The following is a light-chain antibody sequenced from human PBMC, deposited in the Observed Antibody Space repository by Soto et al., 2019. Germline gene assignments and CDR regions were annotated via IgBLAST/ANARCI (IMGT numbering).Light chain of an antibody. J-gene: IGKJ5*01. CDR3: QQRRKWRIT. V-gene: IGKV3-11*01. CDR1: QSVSSY. CDR2: DAS. Sequence: EIVLTQSPATLSLSPGERATLSCRASQSVSSYLAWYQQNPGQAPRLLIYDASNRATGIPARFSGSGSGTDFPLTISSLEPEDFAVYYCQQRRKWRITFGQGTRLEIK.